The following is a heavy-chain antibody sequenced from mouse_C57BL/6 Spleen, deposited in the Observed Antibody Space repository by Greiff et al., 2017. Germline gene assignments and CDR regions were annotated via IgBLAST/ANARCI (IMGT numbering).Heavy chain of an antibody. Sequence: QVQLKESGAELAKPGASVKLSCKASGYTFTSYWMHWVKQRPGQGLEWIGYINPSSGYTKYNQKFKDKATLTGDKSSSTAYMQLSSLTYEDSAVYYCARDYDYGGGYAMDYWGQGTSVTVSS. V-gene: IGHV1-7*01. J-gene: IGHJ4*01. CDR3: ARDYDYGGGYAMDY. CDR1: GYTFTSYW. D-gene: IGHD2-4*01. CDR2: INPSSGYT.